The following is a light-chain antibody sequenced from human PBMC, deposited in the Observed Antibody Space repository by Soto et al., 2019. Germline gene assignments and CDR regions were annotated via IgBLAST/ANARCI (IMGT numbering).Light chain of an antibody. V-gene: IGLV2-14*03. CDR2: AVS. CDR1: SSDVGNYNY. Sequence: QSALTQPASVSGSPGQSITISCTGTSSDVGNYNYVSWYRQYPGKAPKLMIYAVSRRPSGVSNRFSGSKSGNTASLTISGLEAEDEADYYCTSYTPSSPDVFGTGTKLTVL. CDR3: TSYTPSSPDV. J-gene: IGLJ1*01.